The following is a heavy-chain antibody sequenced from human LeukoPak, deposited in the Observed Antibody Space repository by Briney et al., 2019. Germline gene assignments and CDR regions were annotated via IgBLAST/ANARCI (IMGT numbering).Heavy chain of an antibody. V-gene: IGHV1-8*01. CDR3: ARGGLVVDAFDI. J-gene: IGHJ3*02. Sequence: GAXVKVSCKAXGYTFTXYDINWVRQATGQGLEWMGWMNPNSGNTGYAQKFQGRVTMTRNTSISTAYMELSSLRSEDTAVYYCARGGLVVDAFDIWGQGTMVTVSS. CDR2: MNPNSGNT. CDR1: GYTFTXYD. D-gene: IGHD2-15*01.